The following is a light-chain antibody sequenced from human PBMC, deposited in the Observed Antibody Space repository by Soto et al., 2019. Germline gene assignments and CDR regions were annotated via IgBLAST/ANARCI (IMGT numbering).Light chain of an antibody. Sequence: EGVFTQSPATLSLSPGERATLSCRTSQSVSSYLAWYQQKAGQAPRLLIYDASNRATGVPARFSGSGSGTDFTLTISSLEPEDFAVYYCQQRSSWPPITFGQGTQLEIK. CDR3: QQRSSWPPIT. CDR2: DAS. J-gene: IGKJ5*01. V-gene: IGKV3-11*01. CDR1: QSVSSY.